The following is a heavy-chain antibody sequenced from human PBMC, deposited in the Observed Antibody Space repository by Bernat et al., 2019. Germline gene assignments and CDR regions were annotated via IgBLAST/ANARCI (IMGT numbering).Heavy chain of an antibody. CDR2: LYSGGTT. J-gene: IGHJ3*02. CDR3: AKAVGSRDGYNLDAFDI. V-gene: IGHV3-53*02. CDR1: GLTVSTNY. D-gene: IGHD5-24*01. Sequence: EVQLVETGVGLIQPGRSLRLSCAASGLTVSTNYMSWVRQAPGKGLEWVSVLYSGGTTYYADSVKGRFTMSGDNSKNTLYLQMDSLRAEDTAVYYCAKAVGSRDGYNLDAFDIWGQGAMVTVSS.